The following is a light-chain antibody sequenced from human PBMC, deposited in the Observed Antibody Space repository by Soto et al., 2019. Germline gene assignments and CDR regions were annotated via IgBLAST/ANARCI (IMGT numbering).Light chain of an antibody. J-gene: IGKJ5*01. CDR1: QSVSGN. V-gene: IGKV3-15*01. CDR3: QQYDSYWIT. Sequence: EIVMTQSPATLSVSPGERVTLSCRASQSVSGNLAWYQQKGGQAPRLLLYDASTRATDIPARFSGSGSGTDFALTISSLQSEDFATYYCQQYDSYWITFGQGTRLEIQ. CDR2: DAS.